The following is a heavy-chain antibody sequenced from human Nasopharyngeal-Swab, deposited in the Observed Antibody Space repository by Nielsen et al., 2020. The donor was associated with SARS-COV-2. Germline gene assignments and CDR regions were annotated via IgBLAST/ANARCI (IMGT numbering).Heavy chain of an antibody. D-gene: IGHD3-9*01. CDR2: MYHSGTT. CDR1: GYSIRSDSY. CDR3: ARNVTGYLPCYS. J-gene: IGHJ4*02. Sequence: SETLSLTCTVSGYSIRSDSYWGWIRQPPGKGLEWIGYMYHSGTTYYNPSLKSRVTISRDTSKNQLSLTLTSVTAADTGVYYCARNVTGYLPCYSWGRGSLVTVSS. V-gene: IGHV4-38-2*02.